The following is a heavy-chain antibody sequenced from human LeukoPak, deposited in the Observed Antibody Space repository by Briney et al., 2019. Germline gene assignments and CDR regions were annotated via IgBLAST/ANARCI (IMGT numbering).Heavy chain of an antibody. CDR1: GITFSSHA. J-gene: IGHJ4*02. D-gene: IGHD5-18*01. CDR2: ISGSGFGT. V-gene: IGHV3-23*01. Sequence: PGGSLRLSCAASGITFSSHAMSWVRQAPGKGLEWVSGISGSGFGTYYAYSVKGPFTISRDNSENTPYLQMNSLRAEDTAVYYCAKGEGSSGYQGGLWGGGRRPAPIDFWGQGTQVTVSS. CDR3: AKGEGSSGYQGGLWGGGRRPAPIDF.